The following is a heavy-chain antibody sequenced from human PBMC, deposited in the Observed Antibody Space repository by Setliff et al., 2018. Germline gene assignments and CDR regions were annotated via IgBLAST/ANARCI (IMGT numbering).Heavy chain of an antibody. CDR3: ARRSPAYYSDSSGYFYDTSPYMDV. Sequence: SETLSLTCTVSDGSISTYYWSWIRQPPGKRLEWIGFIHHSGSTHYNPSLKSRVTISVDTSKNQFSLKLSSVTAADTAVYYCARRSPAYYSDSSGYFYDTSPYMDVWGKGTTVTISS. CDR2: IHHSGST. V-gene: IGHV4-59*08. D-gene: IGHD3-22*01. J-gene: IGHJ6*03. CDR1: DGSISTYY.